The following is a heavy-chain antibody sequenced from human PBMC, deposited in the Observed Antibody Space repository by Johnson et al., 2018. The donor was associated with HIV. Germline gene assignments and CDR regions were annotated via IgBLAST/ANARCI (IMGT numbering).Heavy chain of an antibody. J-gene: IGHJ3*02. V-gene: IGHV3-23*04. CDR1: GFSFSDYY. CDR2: ISGSGGST. Sequence: VQLVESGGGLVQPGGSLRLSCAASGFSFSDYYMNWIRQAPGKGLEWVSAISGSGGSTYYADSVKGRFTISRDNSKNTLYLQMGSLTTEDMAVYYCAKSPMVRGSEGAFDIWCQGTMVTVSS. CDR3: AKSPMVRGSEGAFDI. D-gene: IGHD3-10*01.